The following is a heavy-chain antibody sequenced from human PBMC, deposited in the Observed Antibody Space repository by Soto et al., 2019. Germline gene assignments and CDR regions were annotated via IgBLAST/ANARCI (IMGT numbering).Heavy chain of an antibody. J-gene: IGHJ4*02. CDR1: GFSFSTYG. CDR3: ARGRSDYVWGSYRPTRAQFFDY. V-gene: IGHV3-33*01. CDR2: IWYDGSNK. D-gene: IGHD3-16*02. Sequence: GGSLRLSCAASGFSFSTYGMHWVRQAPGKGLEWVAVIWYDGSNKYYADSAKGRFTISRDNSKNTLYLQMNSLRAEDTAVYYCARGRSDYVWGSYRPTRAQFFDYWGQGTLVTVSS.